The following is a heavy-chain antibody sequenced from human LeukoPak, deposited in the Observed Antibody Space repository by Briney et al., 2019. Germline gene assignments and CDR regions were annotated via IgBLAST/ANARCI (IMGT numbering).Heavy chain of an antibody. D-gene: IGHD3-10*01. CDR1: GFTFSSSA. V-gene: IGHV3-23*01. Sequence: GGSLRLSCAASGFTFSSSAMSWVRQAPGKGLEWVSTIDYSGGSTYYADSVKGRFTISRDNSKNTLYMQMNSLRADDTAIYYGAKVPYSDYGSGRPPFMDVWGQGTTVAVS. CDR3: AKVPYSDYGSGRPPFMDV. CDR2: IDYSGGST. J-gene: IGHJ6*02.